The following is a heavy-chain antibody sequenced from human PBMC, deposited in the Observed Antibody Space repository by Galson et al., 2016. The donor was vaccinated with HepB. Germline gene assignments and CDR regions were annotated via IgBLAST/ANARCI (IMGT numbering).Heavy chain of an antibody. V-gene: IGHV1-69*13. D-gene: IGHD4-23*01. CDR2: LIPMFDTP. CDR1: GGSFSNFA. J-gene: IGHJ5*02. Sequence: SVKVSCKASGGSFSNFAVSWVRQAPGQGLEWMGGLIPMFDTPNYAQNFQARVTLTADESTNTAYMELSSLRFDDTAIYFCARGDTFGDYGGVASWGQGTLVTVSS. CDR3: ARGDTFGDYGGVAS.